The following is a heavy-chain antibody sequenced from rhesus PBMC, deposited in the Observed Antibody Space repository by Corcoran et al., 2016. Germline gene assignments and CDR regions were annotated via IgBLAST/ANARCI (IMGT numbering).Heavy chain of an antibody. CDR3: AREYYGSSPDY. V-gene: IGHV5-20*01. CDR2: MEPCDADT. J-gene: IGHJ4*01. D-gene: IGHD4-29*01. Sequence: EVQLVQSGAEVKRPGESLKISCKTSGYSFPSYWITWVRPMPGIGLEWMGAMEPCDADTRYNPSFEGQVTIAADKSSSTAYLQWSRLKASDTATYYCAREYYGSSPDYWGQGVLVTVSS. CDR1: GYSFPSYW.